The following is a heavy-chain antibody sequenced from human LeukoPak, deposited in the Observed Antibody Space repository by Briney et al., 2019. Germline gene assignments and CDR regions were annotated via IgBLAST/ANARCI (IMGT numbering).Heavy chain of an antibody. CDR1: GGSISSYY. CDR3: ARFGGYSYGSAADY. J-gene: IGHJ4*02. V-gene: IGHV4-59*01. Sequence: PSETLALTCTGSGGSISSYYCSWIRQPPGKGLEWIGYIYYSGSTNYNPSLKSRVTISVDTSKNQFSLKLSSVTAADTAVYYCARFGGYSYGSAADYWGQGTLVTVSS. CDR2: IYYSGST. D-gene: IGHD5-18*01.